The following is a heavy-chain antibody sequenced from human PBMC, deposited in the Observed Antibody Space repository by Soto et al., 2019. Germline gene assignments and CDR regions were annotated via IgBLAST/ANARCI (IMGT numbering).Heavy chain of an antibody. D-gene: IGHD4-17*01. J-gene: IGHJ3*02. CDR2: IIPNFGTA. CDR1: GVTFSSYA. Sequence: SVKVSCKASGVTFSSYAISWVRQAPGQGLEWMGGIIPNFGTANYAQKFQGRVTITADKSTSTAYMGLSSLRSEDTAVYYCASHLGTTVVPRGAFDIWGQGTMVTVSS. V-gene: IGHV1-69*06. CDR3: ASHLGTTVVPRGAFDI.